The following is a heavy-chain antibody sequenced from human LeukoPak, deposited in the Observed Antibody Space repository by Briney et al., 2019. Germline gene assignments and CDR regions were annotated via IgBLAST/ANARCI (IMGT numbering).Heavy chain of an antibody. V-gene: IGHV3-7*01. CDR3: ASGQWFGDY. D-gene: IGHD3-10*01. CDR1: GFTFSSYW. J-gene: IGHJ4*02. Sequence: GGSLRLSCAASGFTFSSYWMSWVRQAPGRGLEWVANIKQDGSEKYYVDSVKGGFTISRDNAKNSLYLQMNSLRAEDTAVYYCASGQWFGDYWGQGTLVTASS. CDR2: IKQDGSEK.